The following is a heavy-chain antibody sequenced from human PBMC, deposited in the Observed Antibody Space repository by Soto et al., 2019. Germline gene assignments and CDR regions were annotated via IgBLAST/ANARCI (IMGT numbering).Heavy chain of an antibody. CDR2: ISPHNDRT. V-gene: IGHV1-18*01. CDR1: GYNFTSYG. J-gene: IGHJ3*02. CDR3: ARDLYYSSGRYFDHDAVDI. Sequence: QVQLVQSGADVKKPGASVKVSCKASGYNFTSYGISWVRQAPGQGLEWMGWISPHNDRTKYARRFQDRVTMTTETPTSTVYMELGSLISDDTAVYYCARDLYYSSGRYFDHDAVDIWGQGTVVTVSS. D-gene: IGHD6-19*01.